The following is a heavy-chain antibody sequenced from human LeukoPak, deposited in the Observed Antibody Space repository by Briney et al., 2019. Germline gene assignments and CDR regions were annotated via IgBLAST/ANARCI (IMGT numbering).Heavy chain of an antibody. V-gene: IGHV3-23*01. Sequence: GGSLRLSCVASGFTFSSYAMDWVRQAPGKGLEWVSAISRNGDNTYYADSVKGRFTTSRDNSKNTLYLQMNSLRAEDTAVYYCAKDQRRNDYSYMDVWGKGTTVTVSS. D-gene: IGHD4-11*01. J-gene: IGHJ6*03. CDR1: GFTFSSYA. CDR2: ISRNGDNT. CDR3: AKDQRRNDYSYMDV.